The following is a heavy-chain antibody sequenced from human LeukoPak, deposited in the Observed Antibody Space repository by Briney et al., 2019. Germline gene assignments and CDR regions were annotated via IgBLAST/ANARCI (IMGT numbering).Heavy chain of an antibody. CDR3: ARDIGATNWFDP. Sequence: GGSLRLSCAASGFTFSSYWMNWARQAPGKGLVWVSRINSDGRSTSYADSVKGRFTISRDNAKNTLYLQMNSLRAEDTAVYYCARDIGATNWFDPWGQGTLVTVSS. V-gene: IGHV3-74*01. CDR2: INSDGRST. J-gene: IGHJ5*02. CDR1: GFTFSSYW. D-gene: IGHD1-26*01.